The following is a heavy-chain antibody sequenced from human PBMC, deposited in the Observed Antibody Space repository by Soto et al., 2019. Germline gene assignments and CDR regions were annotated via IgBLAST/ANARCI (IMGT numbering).Heavy chain of an antibody. CDR2: VYTSDSDV. CDR1: GYRFSSSW. J-gene: IGHJ4*02. CDR3: TKGDTSPFYX. V-gene: IGHV5-51*01. Sequence: VEALKISCQGTGYRFSSSWIGWVRQKPGKGLELLVNVYTSDSDVRYSPAFEGQVTIAADNSINTAYLQLLNLKASDTAIYYCTKGDTSPFYXWGQGTRVTVSX. D-gene: IGHD3-16*01.